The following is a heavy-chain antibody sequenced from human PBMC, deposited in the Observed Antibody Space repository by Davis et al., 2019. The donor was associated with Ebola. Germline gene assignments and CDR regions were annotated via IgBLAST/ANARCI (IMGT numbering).Heavy chain of an antibody. CDR2: ISGSGGST. V-gene: IGHV3-23*01. Sequence: GESLKISCAASGFTFSSYAMSWVRQAPGKWLEWVSAISGSGGSTYYADSVKGRFTISRDNSKNTLYLQMNSLRAEDTAVYYCAKVGGGKSDYWGQGTLVTVSS. CDR3: AKVGGGKSDY. J-gene: IGHJ4*02. CDR1: GFTFSSYA. D-gene: IGHD4-23*01.